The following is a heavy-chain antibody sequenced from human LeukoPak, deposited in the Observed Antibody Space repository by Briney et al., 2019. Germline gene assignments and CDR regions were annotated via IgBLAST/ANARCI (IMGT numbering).Heavy chain of an antibody. CDR1: GFTFSSYS. Sequence: GGSLRLSCAASGFTFSSYSMNWVRPAPGKGLEWVSYISSSGSTIYYADSVKGRFTISRDNAKNSLYLQMNSLRAEDTAVYYCARILPYGDYGDYWGQGTLVTVSS. CDR3: ARILPYGDYGDY. J-gene: IGHJ4*02. CDR2: ISSSGSTI. D-gene: IGHD4-17*01. V-gene: IGHV3-48*04.